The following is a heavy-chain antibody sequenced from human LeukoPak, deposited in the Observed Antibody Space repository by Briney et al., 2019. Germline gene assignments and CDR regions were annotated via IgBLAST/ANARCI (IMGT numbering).Heavy chain of an antibody. J-gene: IGHJ4*02. CDR1: EFAFNTYW. V-gene: IGHV3-7*03. Sequence: GGSLRLSCAASEFAFNTYWMTWVRQAPGKGLEWVANIKEDGSEKYYVDSVKGRFTISRDNAKNSLYLQMNSLRAEDTAVYYCARARGDRTTYYFDYWGQGTLVTVSS. CDR2: IKEDGSEK. D-gene: IGHD3-10*01. CDR3: ARARGDRTTYYFDY.